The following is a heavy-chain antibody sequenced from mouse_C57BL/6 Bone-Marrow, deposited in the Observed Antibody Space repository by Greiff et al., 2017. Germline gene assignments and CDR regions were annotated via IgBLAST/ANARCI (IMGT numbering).Heavy chain of an antibody. Sequence: QVQLKQSGAELVRPGTSVKVSCKASGYAFTNYLIEWVKQRPGQGLEWIGVINPGSGGTNYNEKFKGKATLTADKSSSTAYMQLSSLTSEDSAVYFCARCYGSSPDYWGQGTTLTVSS. CDR2: INPGSGGT. CDR1: GYAFTNYL. V-gene: IGHV1-54*01. CDR3: ARCYGSSPDY. D-gene: IGHD1-1*01. J-gene: IGHJ2*01.